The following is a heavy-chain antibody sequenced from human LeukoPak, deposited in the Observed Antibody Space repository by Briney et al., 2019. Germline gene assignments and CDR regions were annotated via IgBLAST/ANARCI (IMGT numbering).Heavy chain of an antibody. V-gene: IGHV1-69*06. CDR1: VGTFSSYA. Sequence: SVKVSCKASVGTFSSYAISWVRQAPGQGLEWMGGIIPIFGTANYAQKFQGRVTITADKSTSTAYMELSSLRSEDTAVYYCARYCSSTSCYFFAPWGQGTLVTVSS. J-gene: IGHJ5*02. D-gene: IGHD2-2*01. CDR2: IIPIFGTA. CDR3: ARYCSSTSCYFFAP.